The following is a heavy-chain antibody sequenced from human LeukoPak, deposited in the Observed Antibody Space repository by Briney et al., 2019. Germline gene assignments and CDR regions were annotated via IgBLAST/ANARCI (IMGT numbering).Heavy chain of an antibody. CDR1: GFTFNDYY. CDR3: ARGSYGLRYYFDY. D-gene: IGHD3-10*01. J-gene: IGHJ4*02. CDR2: ISSSGSTI. V-gene: IGHV3-11*04. Sequence: AGESLRLSCAASGFTFNDYYMSWIRQAPGKGLEWVSYISSSGSTIYYADSVKGRFTISRDNAKNSLYLQMNSLRAEDTAVYYCARGSYGLRYYFDYWGQGTLVTVSS.